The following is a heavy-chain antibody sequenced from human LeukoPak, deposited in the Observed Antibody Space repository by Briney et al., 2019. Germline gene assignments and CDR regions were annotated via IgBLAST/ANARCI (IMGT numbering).Heavy chain of an antibody. CDR2: ILYTGNT. CDR1: GGSIKSVDYG. CDR3: ARVFAE. Sequence: AQTLSLTCIVSGGSIKSVDYGWGWIRQQPGKGLEWVWNILYTGNTFYNPSLQSRATLSVDTSKNQFTLRLRSVTAADTAVYYCARVFAEWGPGTMVSVSS. J-gene: IGHJ3*01. V-gene: IGHV4-39*01.